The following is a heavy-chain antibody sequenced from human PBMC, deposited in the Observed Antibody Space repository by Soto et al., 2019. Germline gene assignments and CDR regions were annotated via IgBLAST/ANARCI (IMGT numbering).Heavy chain of an antibody. J-gene: IGHJ4*02. V-gene: IGHV4-39*01. CDR1: GGSISSSSYY. D-gene: IGHD3-9*01. Sequence: SETLSLTCTVSGGSISSSSYYWGWIRQPPGKGLEWIGSIYYSGSTYYNPSLKSRVTISVDTSKNQFSLKLSSVTAADTAVYYCARLRYFDWSFVQNWGQGTLVTVSS. CDR2: IYYSGST. CDR3: ARLRYFDWSFVQN.